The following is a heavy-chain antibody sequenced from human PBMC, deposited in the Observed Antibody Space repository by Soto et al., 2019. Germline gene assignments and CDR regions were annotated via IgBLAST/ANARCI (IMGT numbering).Heavy chain of an antibody. CDR1: GFTFSDYY. D-gene: IGHD2-15*01. V-gene: IGHV3-11*01. CDR2: TSSSGTTT. J-gene: IGHJ6*02. CDR3: ARLVTATRHCYYGMDV. Sequence: PGGSLRLSCAASGFTFSDYYMIWIRQAPGKGLEWMSYTSSSGTTTKYADSVKGRFTISRDNARKSLYLQMNSLRVEDTAVYYCARLVTATRHCYYGMDVWGHGTAVTVSS.